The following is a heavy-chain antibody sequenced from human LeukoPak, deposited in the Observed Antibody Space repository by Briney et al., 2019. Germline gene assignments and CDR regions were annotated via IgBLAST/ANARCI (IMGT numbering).Heavy chain of an antibody. CDR3: AKDGTKYYYDSSVYSHFDY. D-gene: IGHD3-22*01. Sequence: GGSLRLSCAASGFTFSSYGMHWVCQAPGKGLEWVAFIRYDGSNKYYADSVKGRFTISRDNSKNTLYLQMNSLRAEDTAVHYCAKDGTKYYYDSSVYSHFDYWGQGTLVTVSS. CDR1: GFTFSSYG. CDR2: IRYDGSNK. V-gene: IGHV3-30*02. J-gene: IGHJ4*02.